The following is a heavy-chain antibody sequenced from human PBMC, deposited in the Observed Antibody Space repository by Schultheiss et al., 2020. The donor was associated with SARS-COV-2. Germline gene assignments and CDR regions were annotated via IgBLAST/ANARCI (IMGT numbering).Heavy chain of an antibody. D-gene: IGHD6-19*01. V-gene: IGHV3-23*01. CDR3: ASPIAVAGGFYYYGMDV. CDR1: GFTFSNYD. CDR2: IRRSGVGT. J-gene: IGHJ6*02. Sequence: GGSLRLSCAASGFTFSNYDMSWVRQAPGKGLEWVSSIRRSGVGTYYANSVQGRFTVSRDNSKNTLYLQMNSLRAEDTAVYYCASPIAVAGGFYYYGMDVWGQGTTVTVSS.